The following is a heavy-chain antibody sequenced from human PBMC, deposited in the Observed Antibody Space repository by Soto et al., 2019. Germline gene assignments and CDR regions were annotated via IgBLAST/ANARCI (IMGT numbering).Heavy chain of an antibody. CDR2: IIPILGIA. D-gene: IGHD3-9*01. CDR3: ARAPYDILTGPPDY. Sequence: QVQLVQSGAEVKKPGSSVKVSCKASGGTFSSYTISWVRQAPGQGLEWMGRIIPILGIANYAQKFQGRVTITADKSPSTAYMELSSLRSEDTAVYYCARAPYDILTGPPDYWGQGTLVTVSS. CDR1: GGTFSSYT. V-gene: IGHV1-69*02. J-gene: IGHJ4*02.